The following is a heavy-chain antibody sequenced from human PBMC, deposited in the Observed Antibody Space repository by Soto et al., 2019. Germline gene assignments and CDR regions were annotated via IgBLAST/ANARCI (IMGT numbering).Heavy chain of an antibody. CDR3: ARGPSEDKVDY. V-gene: IGHV4-30-4*01. CDR2: IYNGGTT. J-gene: IGHJ4*02. Sequence: SQTLSLRCTVSGGSITAVNACWSWKRQSPDKGLEWIGHIYNGGTTYNNPSLTSRVTISVDTSNNQFSLKLSSVSAADTAFYYCARGPSEDKVDYCGQGTLVTVSS. CDR1: GGSITAVNAC.